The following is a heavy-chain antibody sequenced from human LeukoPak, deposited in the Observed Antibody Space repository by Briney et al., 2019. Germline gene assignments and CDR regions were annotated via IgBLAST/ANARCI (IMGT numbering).Heavy chain of an antibody. CDR3: ARERGRDIFGVVKTYYMDV. CDR2: ISSSSSYI. CDR1: GFTFSSYG. D-gene: IGHD3-3*01. J-gene: IGHJ6*03. Sequence: GGTLRLSCAASGFTFSSYGMNWVRQAPGKGLEWVSSISSSSSYIYYADSVKGRFTISRDNAKNSLYLQMNSLRAEDTAVYYCARERGRDIFGVVKTYYMDVWGKGTTVTVSS. V-gene: IGHV3-21*01.